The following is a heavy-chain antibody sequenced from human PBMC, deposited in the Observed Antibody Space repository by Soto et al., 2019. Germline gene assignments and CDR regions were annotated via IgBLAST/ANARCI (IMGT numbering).Heavy chain of an antibody. J-gene: IGHJ4*02. D-gene: IGHD3-22*01. V-gene: IGHV3-33*01. CDR2: IWYDGSNK. CDR1: GFTFSTYG. Sequence: QVQLVESGGGVVQPGRSLRLSCAASGFTFSTYGMHWVRQAPGKGLEWVAVIWYDGSNKYYADSVKGRFTISRDNSKNPLYLQMNSLRAEDTAVYYCARDLAYYYDSSGYFFDYWGQGTLVTVSS. CDR3: ARDLAYYYDSSGYFFDY.